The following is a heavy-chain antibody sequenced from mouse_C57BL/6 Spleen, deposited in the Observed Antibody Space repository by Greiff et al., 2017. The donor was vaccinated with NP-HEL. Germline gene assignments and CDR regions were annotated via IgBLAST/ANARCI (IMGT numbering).Heavy chain of an antibody. CDR1: GFTFTDYY. V-gene: IGHV7-3*01. Sequence: EVMLVESGGGLVQPGGSLSLSCAASGFTFTDYYMSWVRQPPGQALEWLGFIRNKANGYTTEYSASVKGRFTISRDNSQSILYLQMNALRAEDRATYYCARYKGLGGSSWGYAMDYWGQGTSVTVSS. CDR3: ARYKGLGGSSWGYAMDY. CDR2: IRNKANGYTT. J-gene: IGHJ4*01. D-gene: IGHD1-1*01.